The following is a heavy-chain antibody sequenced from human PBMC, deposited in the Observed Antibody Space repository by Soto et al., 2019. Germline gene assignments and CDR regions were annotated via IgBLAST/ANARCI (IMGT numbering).Heavy chain of an antibody. V-gene: IGHV3-23*01. CDR3: ARPSSSWYNWFDP. CDR1: GFTFSSYA. J-gene: IGHJ5*02. D-gene: IGHD6-13*01. CDR2: ISGSGGST. Sequence: LRLSCAASGFTFSSYAMSWVRQAPGKGLEWVSAISGSGGSTYYADSVKGRFTISRDNSKNTLYLQMNSLRAEDTAVYYCARPSSSWYNWFDPWGQGTLVTVSS.